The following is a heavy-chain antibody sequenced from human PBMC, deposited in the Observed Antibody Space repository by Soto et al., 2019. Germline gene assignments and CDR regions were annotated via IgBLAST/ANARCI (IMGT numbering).Heavy chain of an antibody. D-gene: IGHD6-13*01. CDR3: ARDSSRPLDYGMDV. Sequence: QVQLQESGPGLVKPSETLSLTCTVSGGSISSYYWSWIRQPAGKGLEWIGRIYTSGSTNYNPSLKSRVTMSVDSSKNQFSLKLSSVTAADTAVYYCARDSSRPLDYGMDVWGQGTTVTVSS. CDR2: IYTSGST. V-gene: IGHV4-4*07. CDR1: GGSISSYY. J-gene: IGHJ6*02.